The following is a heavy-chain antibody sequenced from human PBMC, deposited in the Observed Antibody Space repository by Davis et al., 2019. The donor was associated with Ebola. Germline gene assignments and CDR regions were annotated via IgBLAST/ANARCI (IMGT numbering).Heavy chain of an antibody. Sequence: MPSETLSLTCTVSGVSISSYYWSWIRQPPGKGLEWTGYIYYSGSTNYNPSLKSRVTISIDTSKNQFSLKLSSVTAADTAVYYCARDRDSTSPPYYYYYMDVWGKGTTVTVSS. CDR3: ARDRDSTSPPYYYYYMDV. CDR1: GVSISSYY. D-gene: IGHD6-6*01. J-gene: IGHJ6*03. CDR2: IYYSGST. V-gene: IGHV4-59*01.